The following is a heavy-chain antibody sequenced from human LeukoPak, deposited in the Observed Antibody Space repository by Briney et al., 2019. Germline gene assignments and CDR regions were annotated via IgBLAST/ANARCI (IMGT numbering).Heavy chain of an antibody. J-gene: IGHJ6*02. CDR1: GFTFSSYG. V-gene: IGHV3-30*18. Sequence: AGGSLRLSCAASGFTFSSYGMHWVRQAPGKGLEWVAVISYDGSNKYYADSVKGRFTISRDNSKNTLYLQMNSLRAEDTAVYYCAKGGYSSGWYPYYYYGMDVWGQGTTVTVSS. CDR3: AKGGYSSGWYPYYYYGMDV. D-gene: IGHD6-19*01. CDR2: ISYDGSNK.